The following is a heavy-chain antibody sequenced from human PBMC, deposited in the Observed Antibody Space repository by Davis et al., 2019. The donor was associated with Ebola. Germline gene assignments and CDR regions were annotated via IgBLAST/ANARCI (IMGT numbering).Heavy chain of an antibody. CDR1: GFTFSSYS. Sequence: GESLKISCAASGFTFSSYSMNWVRQAPGKGLEWVANIKQDGSEKYYVDSVKGRFTISRDNAKNSLYLQMNSLRAEDTAVYYCARGVGMGSITIFGVAPSGWFDPWGQGTLVTVSS. J-gene: IGHJ5*02. CDR3: ARGVGMGSITIFGVAPSGWFDP. D-gene: IGHD3-3*01. CDR2: IKQDGSEK. V-gene: IGHV3-7*01.